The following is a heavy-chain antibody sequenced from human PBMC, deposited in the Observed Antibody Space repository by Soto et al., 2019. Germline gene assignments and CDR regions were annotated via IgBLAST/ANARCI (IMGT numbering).Heavy chain of an antibody. J-gene: IGHJ4*02. Sequence: ASVKVSCKASGGTFGSYPISWVRQAPGQGLEWIGGIIPMLDIVHFAQKFQGRVTIIADEFTDTSYMELSSLRSEDTAVYYCAREADHEYFEYWGQGTLVTVSS. CDR3: AREADHEYFEY. CDR2: IIPMLDIV. CDR1: GGTFGSYP. V-gene: IGHV1-69*10. D-gene: IGHD6-6*01.